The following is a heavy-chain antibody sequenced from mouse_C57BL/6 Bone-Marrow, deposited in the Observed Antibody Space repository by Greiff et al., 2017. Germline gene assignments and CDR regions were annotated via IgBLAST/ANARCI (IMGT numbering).Heavy chain of an antibody. V-gene: IGHV14-2*01. Sequence: EVKLMESGAELVKPGASVKLSCTASGFNIKDYYMHWVKQRTEQGLEWIGRIDPEDGETKYAPKFQGKATITADSSSNSAYLQLSSLTSEDTAVYYCARDSRLLFDYWDQGTTLTVSS. CDR2: IDPEDGET. CDR3: ARDSRLLFDY. D-gene: IGHD2-10*01. CDR1: GFNIKDYY. J-gene: IGHJ2*01.